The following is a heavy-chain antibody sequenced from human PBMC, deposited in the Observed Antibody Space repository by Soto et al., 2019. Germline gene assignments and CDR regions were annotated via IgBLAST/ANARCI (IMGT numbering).Heavy chain of an antibody. J-gene: IGHJ4*02. CDR1: GFSFSSSP. V-gene: IGHV3-23*01. CDR2: ISPRGDTI. CDR3: AVYNFDSGGPGAVDY. Sequence: GGSLILSCTASGFSFSSSPMSWVRQAPGKGLEWVSLISPRGDTIFYADSVKGRFTISRDNSKNTLYLQMNTLRAEDTAVYYCAVYNFDSGGPGAVDYWGQGTLVTVSS. D-gene: IGHD3-22*01.